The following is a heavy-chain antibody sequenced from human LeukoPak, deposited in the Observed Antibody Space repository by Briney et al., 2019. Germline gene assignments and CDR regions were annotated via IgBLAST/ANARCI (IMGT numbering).Heavy chain of an antibody. Sequence: GRSLRLSXAASGFTFSLYGMHWVRQAPGKGLEWVALISNDGSKTYYADSVKGRFTISRDNSKNTVYLQVSSLRADDTAVYYCAKDSRGANFGDFDYWGQGTLVTVSS. CDR1: GFTFSLYG. CDR2: ISNDGSKT. D-gene: IGHD3-10*01. CDR3: AKDSRGANFGDFDY. J-gene: IGHJ4*02. V-gene: IGHV3-33*06.